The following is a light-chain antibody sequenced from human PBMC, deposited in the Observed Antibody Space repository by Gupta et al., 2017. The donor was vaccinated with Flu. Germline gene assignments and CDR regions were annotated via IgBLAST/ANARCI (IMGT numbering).Light chain of an antibody. CDR3: SSYTSTNTFYV. CDR2: DVS. J-gene: IGLJ1*01. Sequence: VSGSPGQSITISCTGTSSDVGRSNYVSWYQQHPGKAPKLMIYDVSNRPSGVSSRFSGSKSGNTASLTISGLGAEDESDYYCSSYTSTNTFYVFGTGTKVTVL. CDR1: SSDVGRSNY. V-gene: IGLV2-14*04.